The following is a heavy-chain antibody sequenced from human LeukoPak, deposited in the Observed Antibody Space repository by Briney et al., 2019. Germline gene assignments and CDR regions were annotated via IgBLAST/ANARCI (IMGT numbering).Heavy chain of an antibody. CDR2: IYSGGST. V-gene: IGHV3-53*01. CDR1: WFTVSSNY. Sequence: GESLRLSCAASWFTVSSNYMSWVRQAPGKGLEWVSVIYSGGSTYYADSVKGRFTISRDNSKNTLYLQMNSLRAEDTAVYYCARDPVPGDAFDIWGQGTMVTVSS. CDR3: ARDPVPGDAFDI. J-gene: IGHJ3*02. D-gene: IGHD1-14*01.